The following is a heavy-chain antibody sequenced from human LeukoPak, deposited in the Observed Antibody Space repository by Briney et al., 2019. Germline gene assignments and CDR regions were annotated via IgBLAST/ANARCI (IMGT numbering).Heavy chain of an antibody. CDR3: GYGSGTNYYYYGMDV. V-gene: IGHV3-53*05. CDR2: IYSGGST. Sequence: GGSLRLSCAASGFTVSSNYMSWVRQAPGKGLEWVSVIYSGGSTYYADSVKGRFTISRDNSKNTLYLQMNSLRAEDTAVYYCGYGSGTNYYYYGMDVWGKGTTVTVSS. J-gene: IGHJ6*04. CDR1: GFTVSSNY. D-gene: IGHD3-10*01.